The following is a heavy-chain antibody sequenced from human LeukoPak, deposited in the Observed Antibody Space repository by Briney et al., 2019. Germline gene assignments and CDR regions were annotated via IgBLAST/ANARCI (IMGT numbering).Heavy chain of an antibody. J-gene: IGHJ4*02. D-gene: IGHD2-2*01. CDR1: GFTSSNYA. Sequence: PRGSLRLSCAVSGFTSSNYATACVREIPGKGLEWVSIFSGSGGSTYYADGVKGRFTVSRDNSKSTLYLHMNNLRVDDTAIYYCASRPAPSLGPLDYWGQGTLVTVSS. V-gene: IGHV3-23*01. CDR2: FSGSGGST. CDR3: ASRPAPSLGPLDY.